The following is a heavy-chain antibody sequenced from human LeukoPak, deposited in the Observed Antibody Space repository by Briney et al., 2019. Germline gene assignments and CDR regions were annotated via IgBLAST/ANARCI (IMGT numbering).Heavy chain of an antibody. D-gene: IGHD3-10*01. V-gene: IGHV3-53*01. CDR2: LYSGGST. J-gene: IGHJ2*01. CDR3: ARVGDHYHWYLDV. Sequence: GGSLRLSCEGSGFSVSTNYMNWVRQAPGKGLEWVSILYSGGSTYYADSVQGRFTVSRDSSKNTLYLHMNSLRAEDTAVYYCARVGDHYHWYLDVWGRGTLVTASS. CDR1: GFSVSTNY.